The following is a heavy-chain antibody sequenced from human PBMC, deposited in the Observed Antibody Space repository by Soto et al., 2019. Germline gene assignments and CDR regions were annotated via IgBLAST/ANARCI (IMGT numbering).Heavy chain of an antibody. J-gene: IGHJ3*01. V-gene: IGHV3-9*01. CDR2: ITCNGGFI. Sequence: PGGSLRLSCVASGFTFDDYAIHWVRQTPGKGLEWVSGITCNGGFICYADSVKGRFTISRDNAKNSLYLQMNSLRPEDTAVYYCAKDYDNSRYLHAFDFWGQGTMVTVSS. D-gene: IGHD3-22*01. CDR1: GFTFDDYA. CDR3: AKDYDNSRYLHAFDF.